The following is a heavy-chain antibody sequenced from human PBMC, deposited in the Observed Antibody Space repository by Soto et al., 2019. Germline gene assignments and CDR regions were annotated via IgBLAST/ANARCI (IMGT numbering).Heavy chain of an antibody. CDR2: IDPSDSYT. D-gene: IGHD2-2*01. V-gene: IGHV5-10-1*01. Sequence: SLKISCKGSGYSFTSYWISWVRQMPGKGLEWMGRIDPSDSYTNYSPSFQGHVTISADKSISTAYLQWSSLKASDTAMHYCARLWVVPARDYYYGMDVWGQGTTVTVSS. CDR3: ARLWVVPARDYYYGMDV. CDR1: GYSFTSYW. J-gene: IGHJ6*02.